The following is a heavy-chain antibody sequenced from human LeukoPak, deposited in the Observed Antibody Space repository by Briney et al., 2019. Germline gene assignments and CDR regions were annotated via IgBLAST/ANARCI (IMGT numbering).Heavy chain of an antibody. CDR2: MYYTGST. CDR1: GVSISSGGYY. V-gene: IGHV4-31*03. J-gene: IGHJ4*02. CDR3: ARTSSTSFRSYFDF. D-gene: IGHD2-2*01. Sequence: PSETLSLTCTVSGVSISSGGYYWTWIRQHPGKGLEWIGYMYYTGSTDYNPSLKSRLTISLDTSKNQFSLKLSSVTAADTAVYYCARTSSTSFRSYFDFWGQGTLVTVSS.